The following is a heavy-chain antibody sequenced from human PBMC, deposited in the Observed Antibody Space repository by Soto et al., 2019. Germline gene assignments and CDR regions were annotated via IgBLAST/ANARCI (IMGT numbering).Heavy chain of an antibody. CDR3: VRGGQGSGSYLWSY. CDR1: EFTFTTYW. J-gene: IGHJ4*02. Sequence: EVQLVESGGGLAQPGGSLRLSCVASEFTFTTYWMSWVRQAPGKGLEWVANIRQDGGAQYYVDSVKGRFTISRDNAKNSVYLQMDSLRAEDTAVYYCVRGGQGSGSYLWSYWGQGILVTVSS. CDR2: IRQDGGAQ. V-gene: IGHV3-7*03. D-gene: IGHD3-10*01.